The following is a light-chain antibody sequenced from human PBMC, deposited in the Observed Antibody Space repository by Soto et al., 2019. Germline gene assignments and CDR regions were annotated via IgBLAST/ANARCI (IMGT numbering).Light chain of an antibody. CDR3: QKYNSAPPGT. CDR1: QSVSSN. J-gene: IGKJ3*01. Sequence: EIEMTQSPATLSVSPGERATLTCRASQSVSSNLAWYQQKPGKAPRLLIYAASTLQSGVPARFSGSGSGTDFTLTISSLQPEDVAVYCCQKYNSAPPGTFGPGTKVDIK. CDR2: AAS. V-gene: IGKV1-27*01.